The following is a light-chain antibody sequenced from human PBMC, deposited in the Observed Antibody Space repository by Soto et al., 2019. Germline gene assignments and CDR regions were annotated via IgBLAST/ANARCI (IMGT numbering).Light chain of an antibody. Sequence: QLVLTQSPSASASLRASIKITCTLTSERNRYAIAWHQQQPGKGPRYLMRIESDGSHSRGDGIPDRFSGSSSGAERYLIISSLQSDDGADYYCQTWGTGFQVVFGGGTKVTVL. CDR1: SERNRYA. V-gene: IGLV4-69*01. CDR3: QTWGTGFQVV. J-gene: IGLJ3*02. CDR2: IESDGSH.